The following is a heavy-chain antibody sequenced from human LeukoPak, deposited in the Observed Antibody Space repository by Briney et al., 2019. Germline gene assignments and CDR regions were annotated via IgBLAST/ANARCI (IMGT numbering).Heavy chain of an antibody. D-gene: IGHD4-17*01. CDR3: ARGYGDHPNNWFDP. CDR2: INPNSGGT. V-gene: IGHV1-2*02. J-gene: IGHJ5*02. CDR1: GYTFTGYY. Sequence: ASVKVSCKASGYTFTGYYMHWVRQAPGQGLEWMGWINPNSGGTNYAQKFQGRVTMTRDTSISTAYMELSSLRSEDTAVYYCARGYGDHPNNWFDPWGQGTLVTVSS.